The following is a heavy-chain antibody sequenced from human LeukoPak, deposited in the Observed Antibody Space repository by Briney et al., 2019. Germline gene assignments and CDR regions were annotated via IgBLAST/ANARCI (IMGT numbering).Heavy chain of an antibody. V-gene: IGHV4-34*01. CDR2: INHSGST. CDR1: GGSFSGYY. CDR3: ARGDYDFWSGYTESNWFDP. D-gene: IGHD3-3*01. Sequence: SETLSLACAVYGGSFSGYYWSWIRQPPGKGLEWIGEINHSGSTNYNPSLKSRVTISVDTSKNQFSLKLSSVTAADTAVYYCARGDYDFWSGYTESNWFDPWGQGTLVTVSS. J-gene: IGHJ5*02.